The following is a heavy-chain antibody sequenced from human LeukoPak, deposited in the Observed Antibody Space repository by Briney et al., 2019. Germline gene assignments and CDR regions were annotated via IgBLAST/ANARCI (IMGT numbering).Heavy chain of an antibody. CDR2: FYKDGST. V-gene: IGHV3-66*01. D-gene: IGHD2-8*01. J-gene: IGHJ4*02. CDR1: AFSATSNY. Sequence: GGSLRLSCATSAFSATSNYMSWVRQAPGKGLEWVSVFYKDGSTYHADSVKGRFTISRDNAKNTVNLHMNTLRVEDTGLYYCTRDSGGDTNGYPSRWGQGTLVTVSS. CDR3: TRDSGGDTNGYPSR.